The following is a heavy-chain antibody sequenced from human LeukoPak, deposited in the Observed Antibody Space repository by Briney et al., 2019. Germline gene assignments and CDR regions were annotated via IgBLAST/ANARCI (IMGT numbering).Heavy chain of an antibody. CDR3: AREQDYYDSSGYYADAFDI. CDR2: INAGNGNT. V-gene: IGHV1-3*03. CDR1: GYTFTSYA. J-gene: IGHJ3*02. D-gene: IGHD3-22*01. Sequence: GASVKVSCKASGYTFTSYAMHWVRQAPGQRLEWMGWINAGNGNTKYSQEFQGRVTITRDTSASTAHMELSSLRSEDMAVYYCAREQDYYDSSGYYADAFDIWGQGTLVTVSS.